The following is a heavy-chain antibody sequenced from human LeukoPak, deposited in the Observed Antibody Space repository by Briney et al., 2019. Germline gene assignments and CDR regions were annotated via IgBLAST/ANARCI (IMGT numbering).Heavy chain of an antibody. D-gene: IGHD3-9*01. CDR3: ARHRSNYEILTGYYRSPHFDY. J-gene: IGHJ4*02. V-gene: IGHV4-59*08. CDR2: INYSGSA. CDR1: GGSISSYY. Sequence: SETLSLTCTVSGGSISSYYWNWIRQPPGKGLEWIGYINYSGSANYNPSFKSRVTISVDTSKNQFSLKLSSVTAADTAVYYCARHRSNYEILTGYYRSPHFDYWGQGTLVTVSS.